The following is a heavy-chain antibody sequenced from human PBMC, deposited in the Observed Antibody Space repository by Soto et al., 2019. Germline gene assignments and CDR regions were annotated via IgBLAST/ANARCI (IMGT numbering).Heavy chain of an antibody. V-gene: IGHV3-23*01. J-gene: IGHJ4*01. D-gene: IGHD2-21*02. CDR1: GFMFANYA. CDR3: ARLPKGSVVTG. CDR2: ITGSGGGT. Sequence: EVQLLESGGGLVQPGGSLRLSCAASGFMFANYAMGWVRQAPGRGLEWVSAITGSGGGTYYADSVKGRVTVSRDNSKNTLYLQMNSLRDDDSAIYYCARLPKGSVVTGWGQGSLVTVSS.